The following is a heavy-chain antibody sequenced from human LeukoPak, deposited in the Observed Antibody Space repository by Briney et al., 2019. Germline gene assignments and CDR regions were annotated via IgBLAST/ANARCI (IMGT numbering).Heavy chain of an antibody. CDR1: GYSFTSYW. CDR2: IYPGDSDT. V-gene: IGHV5-51*01. J-gene: IGHJ4*02. D-gene: IGHD3-22*01. Sequence: GESLKISCKGSGYSFTSYWIGWVRQMPGKGLEWMGIIYPGDSDTRYSPSFRGQVTISADKSISTAYLQWSSLKASDTAMYYCARQEYYYDSSDSPHFDYWGQGTLVTVSS. CDR3: ARQEYYYDSSDSPHFDY.